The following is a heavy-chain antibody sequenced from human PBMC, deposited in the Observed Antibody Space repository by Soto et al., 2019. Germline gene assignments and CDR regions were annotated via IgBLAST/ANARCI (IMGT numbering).Heavy chain of an antibody. CDR3: AKAHRYGNDAFDI. V-gene: IGHV1-18*04. CDR2: ISAYNGNT. D-gene: IGHD4-17*01. CDR1: GYTFTSYG. J-gene: IGHJ3*02. Sequence: QVQLVQSGAEVKKPGASVKVSCKASGYTFTSYGISWVRQAPGQGLEWMGWISAYNGNTNYAQKLQGRVTMTTDTAKSTADMELRSLRSDDTVVYYGAKAHRYGNDAFDIWGQGTMVTVSS.